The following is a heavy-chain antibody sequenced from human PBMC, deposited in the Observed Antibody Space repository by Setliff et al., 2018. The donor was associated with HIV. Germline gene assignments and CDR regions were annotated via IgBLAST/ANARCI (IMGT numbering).Heavy chain of an antibody. CDR2: INYDDNYE. V-gene: IGHV3-30*02. J-gene: IGHJ6*03. Sequence: PGGSLRLSCAASGFTFSAHGMHWVRQAPGKGLEWVTFINYDDNYEYYADSVKGRFTISRDNSKNTLYLQMNSLGAKDAAVYYCAKAFGYCSGGSCPVLMDVWGKGTTVTVSS. CDR1: GFTFSAHG. D-gene: IGHD2-15*01. CDR3: AKAFGYCSGGSCPVLMDV.